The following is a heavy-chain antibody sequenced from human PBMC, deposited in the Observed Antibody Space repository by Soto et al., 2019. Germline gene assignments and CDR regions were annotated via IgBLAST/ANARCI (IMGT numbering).Heavy chain of an antibody. D-gene: IGHD3-16*02. CDR2: IYYSGST. J-gene: IGHJ1*01. CDR1: GNADSSLQ. CDR3: ACVFSYTASTEMYTLCLQEDLPIAVQ. V-gene: IGHV4-59*02. Sequence: SRTLRPKGPVSGNADSSLQWSMLRQPPGKRLEWIGYIYYSGSTNYNPSLKSRVTISVDTSKNQFSLKLSSVTAADTAVYYCACVFSYTASTEMYTLCLQEDLPIAVQ.